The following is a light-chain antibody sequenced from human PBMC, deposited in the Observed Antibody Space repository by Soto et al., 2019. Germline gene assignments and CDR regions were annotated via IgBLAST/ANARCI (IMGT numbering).Light chain of an antibody. J-gene: IGKJ3*01. CDR3: QQYGSSLFT. V-gene: IGKV3-20*01. CDR2: GTS. Sequence: DIVLTQSPGTLSLSPGERATLSCRASQSVSSKYLAWYQQKPGQPPRVLIYGTSIRATGIPERFSGGGSGTDFTLTITRLESEDFAVCYCQQYGSSLFTFGPGTKVESN. CDR1: QSVSSKY.